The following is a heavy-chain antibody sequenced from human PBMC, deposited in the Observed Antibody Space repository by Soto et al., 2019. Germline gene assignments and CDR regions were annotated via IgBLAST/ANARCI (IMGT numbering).Heavy chain of an antibody. Sequence: ASVKVSCKLSGYPFTTYYIHWVRQAPGQGLEWMGWIDPRSGGTVYEQKFQGRVTMTRDTSISTVYMDLSGLTSDDTALYYCATDDYGIFPYWGQGSLVTVSS. D-gene: IGHD3-10*01. CDR3: ATDDYGIFPY. CDR1: GYPFTTYY. CDR2: IDPRSGGT. J-gene: IGHJ4*02. V-gene: IGHV1-2*02.